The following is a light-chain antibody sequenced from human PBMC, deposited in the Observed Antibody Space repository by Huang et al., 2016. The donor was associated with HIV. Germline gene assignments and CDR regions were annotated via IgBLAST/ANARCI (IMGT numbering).Light chain of an antibody. CDR3: QQYYSTPLT. V-gene: IGKV4-1*01. CDR1: QSVLYSSNNKNY. CDR2: WAS. J-gene: IGKJ4*01. Sequence: DIVMTQSPDSLAVSLGERATINCKSSQSVLYSSNNKNYLAWSQQKPGQPPKLLIYWASTREAGVPDRFSGSGSGTEFTLTISSLQAEDVAVYYCQQYYSTPLTFGGGTKVEIK.